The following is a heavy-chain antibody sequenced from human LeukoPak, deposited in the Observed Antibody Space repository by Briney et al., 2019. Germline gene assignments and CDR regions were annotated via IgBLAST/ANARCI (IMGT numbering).Heavy chain of an antibody. CDR3: ARDPYYDILTGYYRHYYMDV. J-gene: IGHJ6*03. D-gene: IGHD3-9*01. CDR1: GYTFTGYY. Sequence: ASVKVSCKASGYTFTGYYMHWVRQAPGQGLEWMGWINPNSGGTNYAQKFQGRVTMTRDTSTSTVYMELSSLRSEDTAVYYCARDPYYDILTGYYRHYYMDVWGKGTTVTISS. CDR2: INPNSGGT. V-gene: IGHV1-2*02.